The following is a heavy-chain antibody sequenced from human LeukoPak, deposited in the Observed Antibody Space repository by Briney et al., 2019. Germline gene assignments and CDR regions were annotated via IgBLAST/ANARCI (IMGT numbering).Heavy chain of an antibody. J-gene: IGHJ4*02. CDR2: VNTNTGNP. V-gene: IGHV7-4-1*02. D-gene: IGHD3-22*01. CDR3: ASCNDSSGYFAY. CDR1: GYTFTDYA. Sequence: WASVKVSCKPSGYTFTDYAINWVRQATGQGLEYMGWVNTNTGNPTYAQGFTGRFVFSSDSSVSTAYLQITSLKADDSAIYFCASCNDSSGYFAYWGQGTLVTVSS.